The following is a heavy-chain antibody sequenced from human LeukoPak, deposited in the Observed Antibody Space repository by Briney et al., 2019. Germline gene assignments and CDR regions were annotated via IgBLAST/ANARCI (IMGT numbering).Heavy chain of an antibody. V-gene: IGHV3-23*01. Sequence: PGGSLRLSCAASGITFSSYAMSWVRQAPGKGLEWVSVISDDGGAIFYADPVEGRFTISRDNPKNTLYLQMDSLRAEDTAVYFCAKRGVVVRVILVGFHKEANYFDSWGQGALVTVSS. J-gene: IGHJ4*02. CDR2: ISDDGGAI. CDR1: GITFSSYA. D-gene: IGHD3-10*01. CDR3: AKRGVVVRVILVGFHKEANYFDS.